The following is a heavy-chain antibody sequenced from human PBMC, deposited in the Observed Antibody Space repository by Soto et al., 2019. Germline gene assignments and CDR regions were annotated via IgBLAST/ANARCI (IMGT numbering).Heavy chain of an antibody. CDR1: GGSFSGYF. V-gene: IGHV4-34*01. CDR2: SNHSGST. CDR3: ARRRDGNNRQHKNYFDY. Sequence: SETLSLTCAVFGGSFSGYFWSWIRQPPGKGLEWIGESNHSGSTNYNPSLKSRVTISMDTSKNQFSLKLSSVTAADTAVYYCARRRDGNNRQHKNYFDYWGQGTLVTSPQ. D-gene: IGHD1-1*01. J-gene: IGHJ4*02.